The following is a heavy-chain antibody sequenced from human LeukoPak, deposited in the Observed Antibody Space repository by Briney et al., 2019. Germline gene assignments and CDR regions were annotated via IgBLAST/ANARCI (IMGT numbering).Heavy chain of an antibody. CDR1: GYTFTNYA. V-gene: IGHV1-3*01. J-gene: IGHJ5*02. CDR2: INAGNGNT. Sequence: ASVKVSCKASGYTFTNYAMHWVRQAPGQRLEWMGWINAGNGNTKYSQKFQGRVTITRDTSASTAYMELSSLRSEDTAVYYCARDRIVVVPAGFDPWGQGTLVTVSS. D-gene: IGHD2-2*01. CDR3: ARDRIVVVPAGFDP.